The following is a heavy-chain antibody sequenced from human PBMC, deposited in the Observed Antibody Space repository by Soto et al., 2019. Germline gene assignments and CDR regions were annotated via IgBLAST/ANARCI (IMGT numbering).Heavy chain of an antibody. V-gene: IGHV4-30-2*01. CDR2: IYHSGDT. CDR1: GGSISSGGYS. Sequence: SETLSLTCAVSGGSISSGGYSWSWIRQPPGKGLEWIGYIYHSGDTSYNSSLKSRVTISVDRSKNQFSLKLSSVTAADTAVYYCARQDGGGNYYYGMDVWGQGTTVTVSS. CDR3: ARQDGGGNYYYGMDV. J-gene: IGHJ6*02. D-gene: IGHD3-16*01.